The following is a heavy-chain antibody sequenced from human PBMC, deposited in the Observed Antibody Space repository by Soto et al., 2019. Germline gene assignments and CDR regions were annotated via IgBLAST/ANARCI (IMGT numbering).Heavy chain of an antibody. Sequence: QVQLVQSGAEVKKPGSSVKVSCKASGGTLSNFILSWVRQAPGQGLEWMGRIVPLLGIADYAQRFQASVTIIADDSKSTAYMELSSLRSDDTAMYCCASSNWKVHWYAFDIWGQGTMVTVSS. D-gene: IGHD1-1*01. CDR2: IVPLLGIA. V-gene: IGHV1-69*02. CDR3: ASSNWKVHWYAFDI. CDR1: GGTLSNFI. J-gene: IGHJ3*02.